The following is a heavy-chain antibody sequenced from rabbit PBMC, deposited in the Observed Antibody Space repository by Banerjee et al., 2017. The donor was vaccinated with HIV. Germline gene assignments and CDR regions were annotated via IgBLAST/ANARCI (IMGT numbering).Heavy chain of an antibody. Sequence: QSLEESGGDLVTPGASLTLTCTGSGFSFSSSDWIFWVRQAPGKGLEWIACIYTSSGSTWYASWAKGRFTVSKTSSTTVTLQMTSLTAADTATYFGARDWNLWGPGTLVTVS. J-gene: IGHJ4*01. V-gene: IGHV1S40*01. CDR1: GFSFSSSDW. CDR3: ARDWNL. CDR2: IYTSSGST.